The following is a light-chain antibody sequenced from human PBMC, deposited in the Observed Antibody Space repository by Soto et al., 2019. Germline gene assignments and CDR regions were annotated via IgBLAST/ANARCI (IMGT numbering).Light chain of an antibody. CDR1: QTVRSN. V-gene: IGKV3-15*01. CDR3: QQYNNWPQT. CDR2: GAS. J-gene: IGKJ1*01. Sequence: EIVLTHSPATLSVSPCERATLSARASQTVRSNLAWYQQKPGQAPRLLIYGASTRATGIPARFSGSGSGTDFTLTISGLQSEDFAVYYCQQYNNWPQTFGQGTKVDI.